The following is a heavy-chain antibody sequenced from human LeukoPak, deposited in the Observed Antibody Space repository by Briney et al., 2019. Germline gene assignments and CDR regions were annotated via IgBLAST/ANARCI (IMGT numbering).Heavy chain of an antibody. J-gene: IGHJ4*02. D-gene: IGHD4-23*01. Sequence: SETLSLTCTVSGGSISSYYWSWIRQPPGKGLEWIGYIYYSGSTNYNPSLKSRVTISVDTSKNQFSLKLSSVTAADTAVYYCASSRSGGNSMDSDYWGQGTLVTVSS. CDR3: ASSRSGGNSMDSDY. V-gene: IGHV4-59*01. CDR2: IYYSGST. CDR1: GGSISSYY.